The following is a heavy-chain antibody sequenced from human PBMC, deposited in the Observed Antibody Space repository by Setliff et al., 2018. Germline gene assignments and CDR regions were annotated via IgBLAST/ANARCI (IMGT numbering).Heavy chain of an antibody. CDR3: ARDGGEY. Sequence: PGGSLSLSCAASRFTFSSYWMSWVRQAPGKGLEWVANIKQDGSEKYYVDSVKGRFTISRDHAKNSLYLQMNSLRAEDTAVYYCARDGGEYWGQGTLVTVS. J-gene: IGHJ4*02. CDR1: RFTFSSYW. V-gene: IGHV3-7*01. D-gene: IGHD3-16*01. CDR2: IKQDGSEK.